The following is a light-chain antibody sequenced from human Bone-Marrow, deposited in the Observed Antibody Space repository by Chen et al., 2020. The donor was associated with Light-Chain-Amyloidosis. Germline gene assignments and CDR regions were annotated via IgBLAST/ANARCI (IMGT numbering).Light chain of an antibody. V-gene: IGLV6-57*01. J-gene: IGLJ3*02. CDR3: QSYQGSSQGV. CDR2: EDD. Sequence: NFMLTQPHSVPESPGKPVIIYCTRSRGSIATNYVQWYQQRPGSSPTTVIYEDDQRPSGVPDRFSGSIDRSSNSASLTISGLKTEDEADYYCQSYQGSSQGVFGGGTKLTVL. CDR1: RGSIATNY.